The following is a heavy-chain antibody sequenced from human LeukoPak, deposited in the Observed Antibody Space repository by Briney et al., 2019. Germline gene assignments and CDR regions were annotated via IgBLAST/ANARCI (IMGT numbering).Heavy chain of an antibody. CDR2: ISGSGGST. Sequence: GGSLRLSCAASGFTFSSYGMHWVRQAPGKGLEWVSAISGSGGSTYYADSVKGRFTISRDNSKNTLYLQMNSLRAEDTAVYYCAKEKVPLSPYLVYSSSSNGPFDYWGQGTLVTVSS. V-gene: IGHV3-23*01. CDR3: AKEKVPLSPYLVYSSSSNGPFDY. J-gene: IGHJ4*02. CDR1: GFTFSSYG. D-gene: IGHD6-6*01.